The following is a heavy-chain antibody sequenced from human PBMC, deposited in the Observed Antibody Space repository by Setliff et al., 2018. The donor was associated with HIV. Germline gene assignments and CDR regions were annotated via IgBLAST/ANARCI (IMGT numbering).Heavy chain of an antibody. V-gene: IGHV4-31*03. CDR2: IYYSGST. CDR1: GGSISSGGYY. J-gene: IGHJ2*01. D-gene: IGHD7-27*01. CDR3: ARALGIGGWYFDL. Sequence: TLSLTCTVSGGSISSGGYYWSWSRQHPGKGLGWIGNIYYSGSTYYNPSLTSRATISVDTSKNHFSLKLTSVTAADTAVYYCARALGIGGWYFDLWGRGTLVTVSS.